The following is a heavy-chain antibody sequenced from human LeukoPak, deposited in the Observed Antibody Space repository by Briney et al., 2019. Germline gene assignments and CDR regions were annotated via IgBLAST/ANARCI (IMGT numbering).Heavy chain of an antibody. D-gene: IGHD4-17*01. CDR2: ISSSGSTI. J-gene: IGHJ4*02. Sequence: GGSLRLSCAASGFTFSDYYMSWIRQAPGKGLEWVSYISSSGSTIYYADSVKGRFTISRDNAKNSLYLQMNSLRAEDTAVYYCARDSLPGVTTGDTNFDYWGQGTLVTASS. V-gene: IGHV3-11*01. CDR3: ARDSLPGVTTGDTNFDY. CDR1: GFTFSDYY.